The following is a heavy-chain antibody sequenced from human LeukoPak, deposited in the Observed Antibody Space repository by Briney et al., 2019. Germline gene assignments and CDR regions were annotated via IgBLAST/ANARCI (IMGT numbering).Heavy chain of an antibody. J-gene: IGHJ4*02. CDR3: ARITIFGVVIPFDY. CDR2: IYSDGST. D-gene: IGHD3-3*01. V-gene: IGHV3-66*01. Sequence: GGSLRFSCAASGFTVSSNYMSWVRQAPGKGLEWVSIIYSDGSTYYADSVKGRFTISRDNSKNTLYLQMNSLRAEDTAVYYCARITIFGVVIPFDYWGQGTLVTVSS. CDR1: GFTVSSNY.